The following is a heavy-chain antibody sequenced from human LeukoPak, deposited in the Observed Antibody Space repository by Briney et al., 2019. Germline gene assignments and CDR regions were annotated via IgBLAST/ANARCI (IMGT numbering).Heavy chain of an antibody. J-gene: IGHJ4*02. V-gene: IGHV3-30*01. Sequence: GRSLRLSCGLSGFTLSTYAVHWVRQAPGKGLEWVAVMSYDGSNEYYADSVKGRFTISSDSSKNTLYLQMNSLRAEDTAVYYCARDGAQLWINYYFDYWGQGTLVAVSS. CDR3: ARDGAQLWINYYFDY. CDR1: GFTLSTYA. CDR2: MSYDGSNE. D-gene: IGHD5-18*01.